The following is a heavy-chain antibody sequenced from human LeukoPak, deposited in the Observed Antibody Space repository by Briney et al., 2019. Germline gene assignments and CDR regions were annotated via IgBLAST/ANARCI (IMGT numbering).Heavy chain of an antibody. CDR1: GLTVRSIY. CDR3: APSSNN. CDR2: IYSGGST. D-gene: IGHD2-2*01. Sequence: GGSLTLSCAPSGLTVRSIYMSWVRQAPGKGLEWVSVIYSGGSTYYADSVKGRFTISRDNSKNTLYLQMNSLRAEDTAVYYCAPSSNNWGQGTLVTVSS. V-gene: IGHV3-53*01. J-gene: IGHJ4*02.